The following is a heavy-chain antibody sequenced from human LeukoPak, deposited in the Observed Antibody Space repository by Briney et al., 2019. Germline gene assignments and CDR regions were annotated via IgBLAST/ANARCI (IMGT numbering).Heavy chain of an antibody. J-gene: IGHJ4*02. CDR1: GFAFSSYW. Sequence: GGSLRLSCAASGFAFSSYWMHWVRQVPGKGLVWVSRINSDGTSTTYADSVNGRFTISRDNAKNTLYLQMNSLRVEDTAVYYCAPEGGYSYDYWGQGTLVTVSS. CDR2: INSDGTST. V-gene: IGHV3-74*03. CDR3: APEGGYSYDY. D-gene: IGHD5-18*01.